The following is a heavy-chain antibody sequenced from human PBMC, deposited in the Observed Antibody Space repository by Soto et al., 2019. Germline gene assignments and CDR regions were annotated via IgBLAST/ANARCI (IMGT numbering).Heavy chain of an antibody. CDR3: AREGIAVAGPGDRDYYGMDV. J-gene: IGHJ6*02. D-gene: IGHD6-19*01. CDR1: GFTFSSYR. V-gene: IGHV3-33*01. Sequence: QVQLVESGGGVVQPGRSLRLSCAASGFTFSSYRMHWVRQAPGKGLEWVAVIWYDGSNKYYADSVKGRFTISRDNSKNTLYLQMNSLRAEDTAVYYCAREGIAVAGPGDRDYYGMDVWGQGTTVTVSS. CDR2: IWYDGSNK.